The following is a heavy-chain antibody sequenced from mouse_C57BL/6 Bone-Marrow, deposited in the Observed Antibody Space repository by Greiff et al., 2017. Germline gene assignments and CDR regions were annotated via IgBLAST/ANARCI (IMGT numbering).Heavy chain of an antibody. CDR3: ARAHWSHFDY. J-gene: IGHJ2*01. CDR1: GYSITSDY. V-gene: IGHV3-8*01. CDR2: ISYSGST. Sequence: EVQLQESGPGLAKPSQTLSLTCSATGYSITSDYWNWIRKFPGNKLEYIGYISYSGSTYYNPSLKSRISITRDTSKNQYYLQLNSETTEDTDTSYCARAHWSHFDYWGQGTTLTVSS. D-gene: IGHD4-1*01.